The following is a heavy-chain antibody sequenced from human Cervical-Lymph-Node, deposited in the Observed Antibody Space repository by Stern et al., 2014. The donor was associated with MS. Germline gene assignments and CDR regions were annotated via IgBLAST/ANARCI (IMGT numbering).Heavy chain of an antibody. Sequence: QVQLVQSGSELKKPGASVKISCESSGYTFTNYAINWVRQAPGQGLEWMGYIDTNTGDPTYAQGFTGRFLFSLDTSVSTTYLHISSLTAADTATYLDSWGQGTLITVSS. CDR1: GYTFTNYA. CDR2: IDTNTGDP. V-gene: IGHV7-4-1*02. J-gene: IGHJ4*02. CDR3: S.